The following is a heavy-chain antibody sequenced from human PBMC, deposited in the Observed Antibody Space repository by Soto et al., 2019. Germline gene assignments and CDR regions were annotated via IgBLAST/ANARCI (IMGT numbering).Heavy chain of an antibody. CDR1: GGSFSGYY. CDR3: ARGRIVVVPAAMGFVY. V-gene: IGHV4-34*01. J-gene: IGHJ4*02. D-gene: IGHD2-2*01. Sequence: QVQLQQWGAGLLKPSETLSLTCAVYGGSFSGYYWSWIRQPPGKGLEWIGEINHSGSTNYNPSLKSRVTISVDTSKNQFSLKLSSVTAADTAVYYCARGRIVVVPAAMGFVYWGQGTLVTVSS. CDR2: INHSGST.